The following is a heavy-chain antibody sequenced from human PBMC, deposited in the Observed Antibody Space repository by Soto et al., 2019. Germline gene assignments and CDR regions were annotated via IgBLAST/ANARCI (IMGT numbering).Heavy chain of an antibody. CDR2: ISYSGST. D-gene: IGHD6-19*01. CDR1: GGSISSYY. CDR3: ARGRYSIGWYRIDY. Sequence: QVQLQESGPGLVKPSETLSLTCTVSGGSISSYYWSWIRQPPGKGLEWIGYISYSGSTNHNPSLNSRVTVSVDPSNDQFSLMLSSVTAADTAVYYCARGRYSIGWYRIDYWGQGTLVTVSS. V-gene: IGHV4-59*01. J-gene: IGHJ4*02.